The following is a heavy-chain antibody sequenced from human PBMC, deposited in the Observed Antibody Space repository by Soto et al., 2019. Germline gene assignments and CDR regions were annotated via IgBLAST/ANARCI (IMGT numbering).Heavy chain of an antibody. J-gene: IGHJ4*02. CDR1: GYTFTSYG. D-gene: IGHD6-19*01. Sequence: QVQLVQSGAEVKKPGASVKVSCKASGYTFTSYGISWVRQAPGQGLEWMGGISAYNGKTNYAQKLQGRVTMTTDTSTSTADMELRSVRSDDTAVYCGARDVAGGLVGYWGQGTRVTVCS. V-gene: IGHV1-18*01. CDR2: ISAYNGKT. CDR3: ARDVAGGLVGY.